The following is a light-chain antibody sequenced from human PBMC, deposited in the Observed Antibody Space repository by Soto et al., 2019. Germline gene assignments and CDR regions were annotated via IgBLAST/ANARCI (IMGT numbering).Light chain of an antibody. J-gene: IGLJ1*01. CDR2: DVS. V-gene: IGLV2-14*03. CDR1: SSDVGSYNS. CDR3: SSFTSSSSYV. Sequence: QSALAQPASVSGSPGQSIAISCTGTSSDVGSYNSVFWYQQYPGKAPTLMIHDVSDRPSGVSNRFSGSKSGNTASLTISGLQAEDEADYYCSSFTSSSSYVFGSGTKVTVL.